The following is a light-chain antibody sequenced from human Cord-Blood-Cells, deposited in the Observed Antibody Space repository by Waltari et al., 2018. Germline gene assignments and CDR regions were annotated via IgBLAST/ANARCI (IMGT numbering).Light chain of an antibody. V-gene: IGKV3-20*01. J-gene: IGKJ5*01. Sequence: EIVLTPSPGTLSLSPGERATLPCRASQSVSSSYLAWYQQKPGQAPRLLIYGASSRATGIPDRFSGSGSGTDFTLTISRLEPEDFAVYYCQQYGSSPRITFGQGTRLEIK. CDR1: QSVSSSY. CDR3: QQYGSSPRIT. CDR2: GAS.